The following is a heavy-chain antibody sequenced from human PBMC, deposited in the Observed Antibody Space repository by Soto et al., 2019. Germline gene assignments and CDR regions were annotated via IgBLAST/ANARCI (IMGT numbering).Heavy chain of an antibody. CDR2: ISYDGRNE. V-gene: IGHV3-30*18. CDR1: GFTFSNYG. J-gene: IGHJ4*02. Sequence: QVQLVESGGGVVQPGKSLRLSCAASGFTFSNYGMDWVRQAPGKGLEWVAVISYDGRNEYYADSVKGRFTISRDNSKDTLYLQMNRLSPDDTAVYFCVKDRAPLVVPFDSWGQGTLVTVSS. CDR3: VKDRAPLVVPFDS. D-gene: IGHD3-22*01.